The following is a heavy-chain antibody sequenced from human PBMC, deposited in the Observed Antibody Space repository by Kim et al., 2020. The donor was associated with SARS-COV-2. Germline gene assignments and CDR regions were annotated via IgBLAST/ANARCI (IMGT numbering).Heavy chain of an antibody. Sequence: ASVKVSCKASGYTFTSYYMHWVRQAPGQGLEWMGIINPSGGSTSYAQKFQGRVTMTRDTSTSTVYMELSSLRSEDTAVYYCARDRGDLVVPALGHYFDYWGQGTLVTVSS. D-gene: IGHD2-2*01. J-gene: IGHJ4*02. V-gene: IGHV1-46*01. CDR3: ARDRGDLVVPALGHYFDY. CDR2: INPSGGST. CDR1: GYTFTSYY.